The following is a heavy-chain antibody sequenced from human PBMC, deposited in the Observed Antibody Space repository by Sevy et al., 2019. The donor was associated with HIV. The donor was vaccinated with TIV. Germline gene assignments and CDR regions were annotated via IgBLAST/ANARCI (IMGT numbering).Heavy chain of an antibody. CDR2: INPNGGGT. CDR1: GYYFTGYY. CDR3: ARSVYGSGTYLNDS. V-gene: IGHV1-2*02. J-gene: IGHJ4*02. Sequence: ASVKVSCKASGYYFTGYYVHWVRQAPGQGLEWMGWINPNGGGTNIGQKFHGRVTMSRETSITTAYMELIRLRSNDTGVYYCARSVYGSGTYLNDSWGQGTLVTVSS. D-gene: IGHD3-10*01.